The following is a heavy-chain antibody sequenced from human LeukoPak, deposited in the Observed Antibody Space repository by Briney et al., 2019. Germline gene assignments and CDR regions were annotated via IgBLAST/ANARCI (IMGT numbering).Heavy chain of an antibody. CDR2: INWNGGST. J-gene: IGHJ6*03. CDR1: GFTFDDYG. Sequence: GGSLRLSCAASGFTFDDYGMSWVRQAPGKGLEWVSGINWNGGSTGYADSVKGRFTISRDNAKNTLYLQMNSLRAEDTAVYYCARDFWYSDSSGYWSAHYYYYMDVWGKGTTVTVSS. D-gene: IGHD3-22*01. CDR3: ARDFWYSDSSGYWSAHYYYYMDV. V-gene: IGHV3-20*04.